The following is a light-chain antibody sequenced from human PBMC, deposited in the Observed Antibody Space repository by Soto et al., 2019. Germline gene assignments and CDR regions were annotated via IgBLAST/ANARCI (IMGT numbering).Light chain of an antibody. CDR1: NSDVGGYNY. J-gene: IGLJ2*01. CDR3: SSYRDTDTLLI. V-gene: IGLV2-14*01. Sequence: QSALTQPASVSGSPGQSITISCTGTNSDVGGYNYVSWYQQSPGKAPKLIIFEVRDRPLGVSDRFSGSKSGNTASLTISGLRAEDEATYYCSSYRDTDTLLIFGGGTKLTVL. CDR2: EVR.